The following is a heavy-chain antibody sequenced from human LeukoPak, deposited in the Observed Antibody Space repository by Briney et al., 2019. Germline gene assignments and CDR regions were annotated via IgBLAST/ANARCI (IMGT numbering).Heavy chain of an antibody. CDR3: AREARNYGPVDY. J-gene: IGHJ4*02. D-gene: IGHD1-7*01. CDR2: ISSSSSYI. Sequence: PGGSLRLSCAASGFTFSSYSMDWVRQAPGKGLEWVSSISSSSSYIYYADSVKGRFTISRDNAKNSLYLQMNSLRAEDTAVYYCAREARNYGPVDYWGQGTLVTVSS. V-gene: IGHV3-21*01. CDR1: GFTFSSYS.